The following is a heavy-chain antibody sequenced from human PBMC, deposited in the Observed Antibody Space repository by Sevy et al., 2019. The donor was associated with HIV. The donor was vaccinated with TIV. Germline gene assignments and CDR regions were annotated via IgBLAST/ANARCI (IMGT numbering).Heavy chain of an antibody. V-gene: IGHV3-30*18. CDR3: AKDRRRDYYDSSGSVNPYYYYYGMDV. CDR1: GFTFSSYG. CDR2: ISYDGSNK. D-gene: IGHD3-22*01. Sequence: GGSLRLSCAASGFTFSSYGMHWVRQAPGKGLEWVAVISYDGSNKYYADSVKGRFTISRDNSKNTLYLQMNSLRAEDTAVYYCAKDRRRDYYDSSGSVNPYYYYYGMDVWGQGTTVTVSS. J-gene: IGHJ6*02.